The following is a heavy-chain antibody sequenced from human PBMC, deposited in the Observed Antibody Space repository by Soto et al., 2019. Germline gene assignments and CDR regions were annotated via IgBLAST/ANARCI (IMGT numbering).Heavy chain of an antibody. CDR3: ARTPKLYSSSSNWFDP. CDR2: ISVSVGST. Sequence: SGGSLRLSCAASGFTFSSYAMSWVRQAPGKGLDWVSAISVSVGSTYYADSVKGQVTISADKSISTAYLQWSSLKASDTAMYYCARTPKLYSSSSNWFDPWGQGTLVTVSS. J-gene: IGHJ5*02. V-gene: IGHV3-23*01. D-gene: IGHD6-13*01. CDR1: GFTFSSYA.